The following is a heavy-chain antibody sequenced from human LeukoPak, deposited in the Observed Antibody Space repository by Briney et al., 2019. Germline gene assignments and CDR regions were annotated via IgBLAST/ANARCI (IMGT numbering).Heavy chain of an antibody. D-gene: IGHD1-7*01. Sequence: ASVKVSCKASGYTFTGYYMHWVRQAPGQELGWMGWINPNSGGTNYAQMFQGRVTMTRGTSISTAYMELSRLPSDDTAVHYCARDRYSNYFDYYSYGMDVWGQGNPVTVSS. J-gene: IGHJ6*02. V-gene: IGHV1-2*02. CDR3: ARDRYSNYFDYYSYGMDV. CDR2: INPNSGGT. CDR1: GYTFTGYY.